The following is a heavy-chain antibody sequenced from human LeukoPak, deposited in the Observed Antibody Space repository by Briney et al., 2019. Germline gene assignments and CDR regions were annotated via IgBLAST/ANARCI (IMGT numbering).Heavy chain of an antibody. CDR3: ARHSYDFWSGLGNWFDP. J-gene: IGHJ5*02. V-gene: IGHV4-34*01. CDR1: GGSFSGYY. Sequence: SETLSLTCAVYGGSFSGYYWSWIRQPPGKGLEWIGEINHSGSTNYNPSLKSRVTISVDTFKNQFSLKLSSVTAADTAVYYCARHSYDFWSGLGNWFDPWGQGTLVTVSS. CDR2: INHSGST. D-gene: IGHD3-3*01.